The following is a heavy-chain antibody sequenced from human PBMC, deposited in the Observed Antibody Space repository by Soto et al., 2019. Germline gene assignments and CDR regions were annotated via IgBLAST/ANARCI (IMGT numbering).Heavy chain of an antibody. J-gene: IGHJ4*02. CDR2: IWYDGSNK. CDR3: ATGYCSSTSCYTGFDY. Sequence: GGSLRLSCAVSGFTFSSYGMHWVRQAPGKGLEWVAVIWYDGSNKYYADSVKGRFTISRDNSKNTLYLQMNSLRAEDTAVYYCATGYCSSTSCYTGFDYWGQGTLVTVSS. CDR1: GFTFSSYG. D-gene: IGHD2-2*02. V-gene: IGHV3-33*01.